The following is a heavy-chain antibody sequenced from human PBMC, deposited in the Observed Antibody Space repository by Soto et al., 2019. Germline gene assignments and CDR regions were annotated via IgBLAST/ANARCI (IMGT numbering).Heavy chain of an antibody. D-gene: IGHD4-17*01. CDR3: VRRQTVSYYAVDL. Sequence: PGGSLRLSCAGSGFSFGSYEMHWVRQAPGKGLEWVTFTSYDGSINYYADSVKGRFTMSRDNSKNLLYLQMNSLRTEDTAVYYCVRRQTVSYYAVDLWGQGTTVTVSS. CDR1: GFSFGSYE. CDR2: TSYDGSIN. V-gene: IGHV3-30*04. J-gene: IGHJ6*02.